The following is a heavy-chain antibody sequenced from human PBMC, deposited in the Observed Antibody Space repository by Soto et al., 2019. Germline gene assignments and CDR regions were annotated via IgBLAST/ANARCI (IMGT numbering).Heavy chain of an antibody. V-gene: IGHV3-30*04. J-gene: IGHJ4*02. CDR3: AREPYGDSQYFDY. CDR1: GFTFNSLS. D-gene: IGHD2-21*02. CDR2: ISFDGRVT. Sequence: GGSLRLSCTASGFTFNSLSLHWVRQRPDKGLEWVAVISFDGRVTYYADFVKGRFTVSRDNSKNTIYLQVNSLRAEDTAVYYCAREPYGDSQYFDYWGQGTLVTV.